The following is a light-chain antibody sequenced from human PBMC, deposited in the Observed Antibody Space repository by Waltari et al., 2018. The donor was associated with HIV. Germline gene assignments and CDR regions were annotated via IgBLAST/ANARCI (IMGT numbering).Light chain of an antibody. CDR1: TSNIGAGYD. V-gene: IGLV1-40*01. CDR3: QSYDSSLSVNWV. CDR2: GNN. Sequence: QSVLTQPPSVSGAPGQRVTISCTGITSNIGAGYDVHWYQHLPGTAPKPLIYGNNNRPSGVPDQFSGSRSGTSSSLAITGLQAEDEAVYYCQSYDSSLSVNWVFGGGTKLTVL. J-gene: IGLJ3*02.